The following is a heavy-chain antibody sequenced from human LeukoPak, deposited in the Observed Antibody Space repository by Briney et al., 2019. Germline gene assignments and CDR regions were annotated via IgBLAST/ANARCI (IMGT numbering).Heavy chain of an antibody. J-gene: IGHJ5*02. D-gene: IGHD2-21*02. Sequence: PGGSLRLSCAASGFTFSSHWMHWVRQAPGKGLVWVSRIDSHGTSTIDADSVKGRFSISRDDSKNTVYLQMNSLRDEDTALYYCVREAGYCASVCLKSNWFDPWGQGTLVTVSS. CDR1: GFTFSSHW. CDR2: IDSHGTST. CDR3: VREAGYCASVCLKSNWFDP. V-gene: IGHV3-74*01.